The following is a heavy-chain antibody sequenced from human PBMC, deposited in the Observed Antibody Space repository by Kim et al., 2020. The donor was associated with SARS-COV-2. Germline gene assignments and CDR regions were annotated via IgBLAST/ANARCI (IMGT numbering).Heavy chain of an antibody. CDR3: ARVRTLRYFDWLLTHDAFDI. CDR1: GYTFTSYG. CDR2: ISAYNGNT. D-gene: IGHD3-9*01. J-gene: IGHJ3*02. V-gene: IGHV1-18*01. Sequence: ASVKVSCKASGYTFTSYGISWVRQAPGQGLEWMGWISAYNGNTNYAQKLQGRVTMTTDTSTSTAYMELRSLRSDDTAVYYCARVRTLRYFDWLLTHDAFDICGQETMVTVSS.